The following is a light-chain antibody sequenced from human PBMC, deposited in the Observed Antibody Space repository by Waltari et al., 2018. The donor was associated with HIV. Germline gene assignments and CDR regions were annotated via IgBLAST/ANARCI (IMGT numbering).Light chain of an antibody. V-gene: IGLV2-8*01. CDR1: NGDISDYNY. CDR3: SSFAGTHKL. CDR2: EVT. Sequence: QSALTQSPSASGSPGQSVNISCTGANGDISDYNYVSWYQQHSDRPPTLIIFEVTKRPSGVPDRSSGSKSGNTASLFVSGLQPEDEATYFCSSFAGTHKLFGGGTKLTVL. J-gene: IGLJ2*01.